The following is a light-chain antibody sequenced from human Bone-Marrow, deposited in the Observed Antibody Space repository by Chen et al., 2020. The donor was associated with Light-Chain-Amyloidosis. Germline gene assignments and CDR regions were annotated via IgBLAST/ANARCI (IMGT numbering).Light chain of an antibody. J-gene: IGKJ3*01. CDR3: QQYFHTPFT. CDR1: QNVLYSFDNENY. V-gene: IGKV4-1*01. CDR2: GAS. Sequence: IVMTQSPDFLDVSLGERAPINCKSSQNVLYSFDNENYLAWYQQKPGQPPKLLIHGASTRESGVPERFSGSGSETDFTLTISSLQAEDGAVYDCQQYFHTPFTVGPGTTVDIK.